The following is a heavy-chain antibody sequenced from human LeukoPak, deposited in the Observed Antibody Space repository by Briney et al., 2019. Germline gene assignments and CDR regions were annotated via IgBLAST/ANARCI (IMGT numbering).Heavy chain of an antibody. CDR2: ISGSGGST. CDR1: GFTFSSYA. Sequence: GGSLRLSCAASGFTFSSYAMSWVRQAPGKGLEWVSAISGSGGSTYYADFVKGRFTISRDNSKNTLYLQMNSLRAEDTAVYYCAKGGAPVIVATIEDYWGQGTLVTVSS. CDR3: AKGGAPVIVATIEDY. J-gene: IGHJ4*02. V-gene: IGHV3-23*01. D-gene: IGHD5-12*01.